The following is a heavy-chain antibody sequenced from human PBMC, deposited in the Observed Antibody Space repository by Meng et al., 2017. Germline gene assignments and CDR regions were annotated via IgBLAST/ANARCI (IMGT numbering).Heavy chain of an antibody. D-gene: IGHD7-27*01. CDR1: GGTFSSYA. CDR3: ARVGLKLGPSRGSWYFDL. V-gene: IGHV1-18*01. J-gene: IGHJ2*01. Sequence: GHMVEFGGEVKKPWSSVKVSCKASGGTFSSYAISWVRQAPGQGLEWMGWISAYNGNTNYAQKLQGRVTMTTDTSTSTAYMELRSLRSDDTAVYYCARVGLKLGPSRGSWYFDLWGRGTLVTVSS. CDR2: ISAYNGNT.